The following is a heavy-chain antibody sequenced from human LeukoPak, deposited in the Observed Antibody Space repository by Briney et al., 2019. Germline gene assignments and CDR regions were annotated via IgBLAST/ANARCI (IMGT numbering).Heavy chain of an antibody. V-gene: IGHV4-39*01. J-gene: IGHJ4*02. CDR1: GGSISSGGYY. CDR2: IYYSGST. CDR3: ARTTTVTTFYFDY. D-gene: IGHD4-17*01. Sequence: PSETLSLTCTVSGGSISSGGYYWSWIRQPPGKGLEWIGSIYYSGSTYYNPSLKSRVTISVDTSKNQFSLKLSSVTAADTAVYYCARTTTVTTFYFDYWGQGTLVTVSS.